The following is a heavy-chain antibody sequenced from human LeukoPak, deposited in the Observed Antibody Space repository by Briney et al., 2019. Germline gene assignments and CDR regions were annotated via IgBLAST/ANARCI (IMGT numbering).Heavy chain of an antibody. Sequence: PGGSLRLSCAASGFTFSSYSMHWVRQAPGKGLEWVSGISWNSGTIAYADSVKGRFTISRDNAKNSLYLQMNSLRAEDMALYYCAKASTRSFTSGYYGDAFDIWGQGTMVSVSS. CDR1: GFTFSSYS. CDR2: ISWNSGTI. CDR3: AKASTRSFTSGYYGDAFDI. D-gene: IGHD3-22*01. J-gene: IGHJ3*02. V-gene: IGHV3-9*03.